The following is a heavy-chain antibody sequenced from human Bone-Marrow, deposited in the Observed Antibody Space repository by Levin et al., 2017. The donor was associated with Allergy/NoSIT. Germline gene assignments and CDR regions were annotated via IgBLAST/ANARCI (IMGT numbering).Heavy chain of an antibody. CDR2: VSYSGTT. J-gene: IGHJ3*02. V-gene: IGHV4-61*01. CDR1: GGSVRSQNYY. Sequence: SETLSLTCSVSGGSVRSQNYYWSWIRQPPGKPLEWIGYVSYSGTTTYSPSLESRVTISLGTSENQFSLRLTSLTAADTAVYYCARDHGDSSDAFAIWGQGTLVTVSS. CDR3: ARDHGDSSDAFAI. D-gene: IGHD4-17*01.